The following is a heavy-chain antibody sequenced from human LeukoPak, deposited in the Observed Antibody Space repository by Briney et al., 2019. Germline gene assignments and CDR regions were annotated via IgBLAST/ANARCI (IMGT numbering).Heavy chain of an antibody. CDR1: GASISNYY. CDR3: ARISSSNWYNERGAFDV. J-gene: IGHJ3*01. D-gene: IGHD6-13*01. CDR2: ISYSGRT. Sequence: PSETLSLTCTVSGASISNYYWSWIRQPPGKGLEWIGYISYSGRTNYNPSLKSRVTISVDSSKSQFSLDLTSVTAADTAVYYCARISSSNWYNERGAFDVWGQGTMVTVSS. V-gene: IGHV4-59*01.